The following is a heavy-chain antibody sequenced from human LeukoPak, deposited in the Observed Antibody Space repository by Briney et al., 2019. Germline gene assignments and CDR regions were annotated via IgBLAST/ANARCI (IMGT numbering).Heavy chain of an antibody. V-gene: IGHV1-18*04. CDR3: AVVRWYHYYFDY. CDR2: ISAYNGNT. J-gene: IGHJ4*02. CDR1: GYTFTGYY. Sequence: GASVKVSCKASGYTFTGYYMHWVRQAPGQGLEWMGWISAYNGNTNYAQKLQGRVTMTTDTSTSTAYMELRSLRSDDTAVYYCAVVRWYHYYFDYWGQGTLVTVSS. D-gene: IGHD4-23*01.